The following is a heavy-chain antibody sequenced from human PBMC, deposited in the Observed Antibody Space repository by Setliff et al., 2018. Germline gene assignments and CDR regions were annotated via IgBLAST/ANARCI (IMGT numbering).Heavy chain of an antibody. CDR2: IYYSGST. CDR3: AREARYSSAWYSYYYGMDV. J-gene: IGHJ6*02. Sequence: SETLSLTCTVSGGSISSSIYYWGWIRQPPGKGLEWIGSIYYSGSTYYNPSLKSRVTISVDTSKNQFSPKLSSVTAADTAVYFCAREARYSSAWYSYYYGMDVWGQGTTVTVSS. D-gene: IGHD6-19*01. V-gene: IGHV4-39*07. CDR1: GGSISSSIYY.